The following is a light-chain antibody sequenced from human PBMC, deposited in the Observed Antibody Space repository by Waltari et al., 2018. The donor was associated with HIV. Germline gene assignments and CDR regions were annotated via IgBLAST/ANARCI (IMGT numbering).Light chain of an antibody. Sequence: SALTQPASASGSPGQSLTIYCTGTSSDVGSYNRVSCYQQHPGKAPKLMIYEVSKRPSGVSNRFSGSKSGNTASLTISGLQAEDEAEYYCCSYAGSRTYVLGTGTKVTVL. V-gene: IGLV2-23*02. J-gene: IGLJ1*01. CDR1: SSDVGSYNR. CDR2: EVS. CDR3: CSYAGSRTYV.